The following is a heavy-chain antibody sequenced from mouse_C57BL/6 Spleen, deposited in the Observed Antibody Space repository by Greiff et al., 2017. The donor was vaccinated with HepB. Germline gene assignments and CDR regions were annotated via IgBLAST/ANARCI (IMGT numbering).Heavy chain of an antibody. CDR2: INPSTGGT. CDR3: ARYDGYYVDYYAMDY. J-gene: IGHJ4*01. Sequence: VQLQQSGPELVKPGASVKISCKASGYSFTGYYMNWVKQSPEKSLEWIGEINPSTGGTTYNQKFKAKATLTVDKSSRTAYMQLKSLTSEDSAVYYCARYDGYYVDYYAMDYWGQGTSVTVSS. V-gene: IGHV1-42*01. D-gene: IGHD2-3*01. CDR1: GYSFTGYY.